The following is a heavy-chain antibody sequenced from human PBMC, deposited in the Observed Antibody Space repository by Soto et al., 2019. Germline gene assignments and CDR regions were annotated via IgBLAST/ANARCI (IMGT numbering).Heavy chain of an antibody. CDR2: ISYDGSNK. J-gene: IGHJ3*02. Sequence: GGSLRLSCAASGFTFSSYAMHWVRQAPGKGLEWVAVISYDGSNKYYADSVKGRFTISRDNSKNTLYLQMNSLRAEDTAVYYCARGIPNMITFGGTPDDAFDIWGQGTMVTVSS. D-gene: IGHD3-16*01. V-gene: IGHV3-30-3*01. CDR1: GFTFSSYA. CDR3: ARGIPNMITFGGTPDDAFDI.